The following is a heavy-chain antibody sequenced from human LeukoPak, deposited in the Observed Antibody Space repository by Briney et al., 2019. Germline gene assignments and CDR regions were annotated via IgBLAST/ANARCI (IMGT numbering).Heavy chain of an antibody. CDR2: SHASGST. CDR3: ARSGTGPFDY. D-gene: IGHD1-14*01. Sequence: PSETLSLTCSVSGASITSYYWTWIRQSPGKGLEWIGYSHASGSTRYNPSLESRLSMSVDTSKNQVSLTLTSVTAADTAVYYCARSGTGPFDYWDQGTLVTVSS. V-gene: IGHV4-4*08. J-gene: IGHJ4*02. CDR1: GASITSYY.